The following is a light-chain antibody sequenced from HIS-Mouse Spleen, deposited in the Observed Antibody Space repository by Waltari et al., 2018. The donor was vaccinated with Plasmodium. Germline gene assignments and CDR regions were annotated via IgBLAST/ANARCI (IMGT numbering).Light chain of an antibody. CDR1: SSDVGGDND. V-gene: IGLV2-8*01. CDR3: SSYAGSNNLV. Sequence: QSALTQPHSASGSPGQSVTIACTGTSSDVGGDNDVSWYQQHTGKAPKLMIYEVSKRPSGVPDRFSGSKSGNTASLTVSGLQAEDDADYYCSSYAGSNNLVFGGGTKLTVL. J-gene: IGLJ2*01. CDR2: EVS.